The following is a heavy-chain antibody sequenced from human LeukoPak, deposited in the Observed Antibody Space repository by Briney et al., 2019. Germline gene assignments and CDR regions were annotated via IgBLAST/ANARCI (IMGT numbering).Heavy chain of an antibody. CDR1: GGSISSYY. CDR2: IHTSGST. D-gene: IGHD3-3*01. V-gene: IGHV4-4*07. Sequence: SETLSLTCTVSGGSISSYYWNWIRQPAGKGLEWIGRIHTSGSTNYNPSLKSRVTMSVDTSRNQFSLKLSSVTAADTAVYYCASHGDKIFGGVIIGATTTPNWFDPWGQGTLVTVSS. CDR3: ASHGDKIFGGVIIGATTTPNWFDP. J-gene: IGHJ5*02.